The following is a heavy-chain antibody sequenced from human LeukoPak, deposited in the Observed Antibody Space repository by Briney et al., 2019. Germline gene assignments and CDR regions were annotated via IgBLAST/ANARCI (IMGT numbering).Heavy chain of an antibody. V-gene: IGHV3-7*01. CDR2: IKQDGSAK. J-gene: IGHJ4*02. CDR3: ARGDEDYFDY. Sequence: GGSLRLSCEASEFTFSMYWMSWVRQAPGKGLEWVANIKQDGSAKNYVDSVKGRFTISRDNAKNSLYLQMNSLRAEDTAVYYCARGDEDYFDYWGQGTLVTVSS. CDR1: EFTFSMYW. D-gene: IGHD5-24*01.